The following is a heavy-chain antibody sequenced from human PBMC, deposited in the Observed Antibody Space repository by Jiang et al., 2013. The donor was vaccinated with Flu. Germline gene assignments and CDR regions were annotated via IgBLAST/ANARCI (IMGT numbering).Heavy chain of an antibody. D-gene: IGHD3-22*01. CDR3: AKFYYDSSGYYGRDAFDI. J-gene: IGHJ3*02. CDR1: GFTLSSYG. CDR2: VSGGGGTT. V-gene: IGHV3-23*01. Sequence: QLLESGGGLVQPGGSLRLSCAASGFTLSSYGMSWVRQAPGKGLEWVSAVSGGGGTTYYADSVKGRFTISRDNSKNTLYLQMNSLRAEDTAIYYCAKFYYDSSGYYGRDAFDIWAKGQWSPSL.